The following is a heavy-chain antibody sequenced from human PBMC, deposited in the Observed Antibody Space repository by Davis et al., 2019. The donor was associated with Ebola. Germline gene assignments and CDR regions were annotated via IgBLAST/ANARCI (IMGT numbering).Heavy chain of an antibody. CDR1: GYSFSNFW. D-gene: IGHD5-24*01. V-gene: IGHV5-51*01. Sequence: GGSLRLSCKCSGYSFSNFWIGWVRQMPGKGLEWMGIIYPGDADTRYSPSLQGLVTISADKSISTAYLEWSSLQVSDTAMYYCARRGVEMSAIPEADYWGQGTLVTVSS. CDR3: ARRGVEMSAIPEADY. CDR2: IYPGDADT. J-gene: IGHJ4*02.